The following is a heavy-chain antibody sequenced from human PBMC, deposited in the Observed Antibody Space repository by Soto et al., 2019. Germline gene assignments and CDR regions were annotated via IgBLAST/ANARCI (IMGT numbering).Heavy chain of an antibody. CDR2: IYSGGST. Sequence: TGGSLRLSCAASGFTVSSNYMSWVRQAPGKGLEWVSVIYSGGSTYYADSVKGRFTISRDNSKNTLYLQMNSLRAEDTAVYYCARGKYGGGYYYGMDVWGQGTTVTVSS. CDR3: ARGKYGGGYYYGMDV. D-gene: IGHD3-10*01. V-gene: IGHV3-53*01. CDR1: GFTVSSNY. J-gene: IGHJ6*02.